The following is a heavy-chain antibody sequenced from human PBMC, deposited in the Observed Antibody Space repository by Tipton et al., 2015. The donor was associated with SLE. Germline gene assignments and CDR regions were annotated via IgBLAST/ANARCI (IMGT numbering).Heavy chain of an antibody. V-gene: IGHV3-48*03. D-gene: IGHD6-19*01. CDR1: GFTFSSYE. CDR3: ARAGASKSIAVAIDY. CDR2: ISSSGRTI. Sequence: SLRLSCAASGFTFSSYEMNWVRQAPGKGLEWVSYISSSGRTIYYGDSAKGRFTISRDNSKNTLYLQMNSLRAEDTAVYYCARAGASKSIAVAIDYWGQGTLVTVSS. J-gene: IGHJ4*02.